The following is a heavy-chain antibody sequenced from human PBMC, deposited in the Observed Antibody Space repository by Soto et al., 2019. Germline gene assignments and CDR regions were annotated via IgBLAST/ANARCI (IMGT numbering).Heavy chain of an antibody. CDR3: AKDRPFSVTTIHWFDP. CDR1: GFTFSSYG. J-gene: IGHJ5*02. D-gene: IGHD4-4*01. Sequence: GGSLRLSCAASGFTFSSYGMHWVRQAPGKGLEWVAVISYDGSNKYYADSVKGRFTISRDNSKNTLYLQMNSLRAEDTAVYYCAKDRPFSVTTIHWFDPWGQGT. CDR2: ISYDGSNK. V-gene: IGHV3-30*18.